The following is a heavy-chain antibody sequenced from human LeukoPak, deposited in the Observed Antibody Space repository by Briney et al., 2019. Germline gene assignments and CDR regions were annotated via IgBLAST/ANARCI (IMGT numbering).Heavy chain of an antibody. J-gene: IGHJ6*03. D-gene: IGHD3-22*01. CDR1: GYTFTSYY. Sequence: ASVKVSCKASGYTFTSYYMHWVRQAPGQGLEWMGIINPSGGSTSYAQKFQGRVTMTRDMSTSTVYMELSSLRSEDTAVYYCARDRDYYDSSGLMDVWGKGTTVTVSS. CDR2: INPSGGST. V-gene: IGHV1-46*01. CDR3: ARDRDYYDSSGLMDV.